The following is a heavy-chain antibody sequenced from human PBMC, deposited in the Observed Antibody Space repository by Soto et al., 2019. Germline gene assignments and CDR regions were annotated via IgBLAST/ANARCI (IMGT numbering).Heavy chain of an antibody. CDR3: AKTIVAASGYYFDH. D-gene: IGHD2-21*01. J-gene: IGHJ4*02. Sequence: QVQLVESGGGLVKPGGSLRLACAASGFSFGDSCMSWVRQAPGKGLEWLSYISGGSSYTNYADSVKGRFTISRDNAKRSLYLEMNSLRADDTAVYYCAKTIVAASGYYFDHWGQGNVVTVSS. CDR2: ISGGSSYT. V-gene: IGHV3-11*06. CDR1: GFSFGDSC.